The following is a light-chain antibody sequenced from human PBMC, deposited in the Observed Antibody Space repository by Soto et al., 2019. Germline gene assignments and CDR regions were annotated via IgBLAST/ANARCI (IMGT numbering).Light chain of an antibody. CDR2: DAS. CDR3: QQYNSYPIP. CDR1: QSISSY. Sequence: DIQMTQSPSSLSASVGDRVTITCRTSQSISSYLNWYQQKPGKAPKLLIYDASSLESGVPSRFSGSGSGTEFTLTISSLQPGDFATYYCQQYNSYPIPFGQGTRLEI. V-gene: IGKV1-5*01. J-gene: IGKJ5*01.